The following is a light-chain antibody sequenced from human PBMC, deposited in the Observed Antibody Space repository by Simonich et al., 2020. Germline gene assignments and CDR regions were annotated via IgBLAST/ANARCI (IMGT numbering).Light chain of an antibody. Sequence: EIVMPQSPATLSVSPGERATLPCRASQSVSSNLAWYQQKPGQAPRLLIYGASTRATGIPARFSGSGSGTEFTLTISSLQSEDFAVYYCQQYNNWPQTFGQGTKLEIK. CDR3: QQYNNWPQT. J-gene: IGKJ2*01. CDR1: QSVSSN. CDR2: GAS. V-gene: IGKV3-15*01.